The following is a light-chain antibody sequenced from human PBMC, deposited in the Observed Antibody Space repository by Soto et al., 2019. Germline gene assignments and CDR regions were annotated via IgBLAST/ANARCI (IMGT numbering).Light chain of an antibody. J-gene: IGKJ5*01. Sequence: EIVLTQSPGTLTLSPGERATLSCRASQSVSSYLAWYQQKPGQAPRLLIYDASNRATGIPARFSGSGSETDFTLTISSLEPEDFAVYYCQQRSNPFTFGQGTRLEN. CDR2: DAS. V-gene: IGKV3-11*01. CDR3: QQRSNPFT. CDR1: QSVSSY.